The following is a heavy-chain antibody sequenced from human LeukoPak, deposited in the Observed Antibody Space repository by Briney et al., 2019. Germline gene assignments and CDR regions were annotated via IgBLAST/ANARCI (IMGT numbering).Heavy chain of an antibody. Sequence: GGSLRLSCAASGFTFSSNAMHWVRQAPGTGLEWVAVISYDGNNNYYADSAKGRFTISRDNSKNTLYLQMNSLRAEDTAVYYCAKPSAGYDFWSGYYPNWGQGTLVTVSS. CDR2: ISYDGNNN. CDR3: AKPSAGYDFWSGYYPN. CDR1: GFTFSSNA. V-gene: IGHV3-30-3*02. D-gene: IGHD3-3*01. J-gene: IGHJ4*02.